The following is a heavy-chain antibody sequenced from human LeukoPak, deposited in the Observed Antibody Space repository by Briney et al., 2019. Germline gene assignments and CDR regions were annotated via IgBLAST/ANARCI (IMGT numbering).Heavy chain of an antibody. D-gene: IGHD4-23*01. CDR3: AKDIGDGGNSMDV. J-gene: IGHJ6*02. CDR1: GFTFDDYA. Sequence: GGSLRLSCAASGFTFDDYAMHWVRQAPGKGLEWVSGISWNSGSIGYADSVKGRFTISRDNAKNSLYLQMNSLRAEDTALYYCAKDIGDGGNSMDVWGQGTTVTVSS. V-gene: IGHV3-9*01. CDR2: ISWNSGSI.